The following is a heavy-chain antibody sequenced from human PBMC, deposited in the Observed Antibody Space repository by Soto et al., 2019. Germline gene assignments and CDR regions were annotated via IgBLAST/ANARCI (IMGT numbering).Heavy chain of an antibody. CDR1: GFTFTSSA. V-gene: IGHV1-58*01. J-gene: IGHJ6*02. CDR2: IAVGSGNT. D-gene: IGHD3-3*01. Sequence: ASVKVSCKASGFTFTSSAVQWVRQARGQRLEWIGWIAVGSGNTNYAQKFQERVTITRDMSTSTAYMELSSLRSEDTAVYYCAADLGDGVPKLYYGMDVWGQGTTVTVSS. CDR3: AADLGDGVPKLYYGMDV.